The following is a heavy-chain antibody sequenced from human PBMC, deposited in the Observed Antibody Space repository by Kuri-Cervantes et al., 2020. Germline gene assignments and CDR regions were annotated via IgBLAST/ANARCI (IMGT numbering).Heavy chain of an antibody. J-gene: IGHJ3*02. CDR1: GGSISNYY. V-gene: IGHV4-59*12. CDR3: ARDGGSSWYVDAFDI. Sequence: GSLRLSCTVSGGSISNYYWTWIRQPPGKGLEWIGEIYHSGSTNYNPSLKSRVTISVDKSKNQFSLKLSSVTAADTAVYYCARDGGSSWYVDAFDIWGQGTMVTVSS. D-gene: IGHD6-13*01. CDR2: IYHSGST.